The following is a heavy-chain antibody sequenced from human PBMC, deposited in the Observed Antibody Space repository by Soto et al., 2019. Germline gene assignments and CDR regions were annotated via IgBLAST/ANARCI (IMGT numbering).Heavy chain of an antibody. CDR2: IYSGGST. V-gene: IGHV3-53*01. Sequence: EVQLVESGGGLIQPGGSLRLSCAASGFTVISTYMSWVRQAPGKGLEWVSFIYSGGSTYYADSVKGRFTISRDNSKNTLYLQMNSLRGEDTAVYYCARGGQVRGGMDVWGQGTTVTVSS. CDR3: ARGGQVRGGMDV. CDR1: GFTVISTY. J-gene: IGHJ6*02.